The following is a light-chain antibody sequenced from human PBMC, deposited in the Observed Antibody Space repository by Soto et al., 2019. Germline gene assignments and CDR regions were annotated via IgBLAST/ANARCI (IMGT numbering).Light chain of an antibody. CDR3: RQYYKFSWT. CDR1: QDIRND. CDR2: AAF. V-gene: IGKV1-6*01. J-gene: IGKJ1*01. Sequence: AIQMTQSPSSLSASVGDRVTITCRASQDIRNDLAWYQQKPGQAPHLLIFAAFNLQSGVPSRFSGGGSGTHFTLTISSLQPDDFATYYCRQYYKFSWTFGQGTKVDIK.